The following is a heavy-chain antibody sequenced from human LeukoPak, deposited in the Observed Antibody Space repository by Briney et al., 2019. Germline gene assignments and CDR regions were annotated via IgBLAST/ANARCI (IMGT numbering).Heavy chain of an antibody. CDR3: ARDGQSSSWYYGPMERHYYYYMDV. CDR2: IYYSGST. V-gene: IGHV4-59*01. Sequence: SETLSLTCTVSGGSISSYYWSWIRQPPGKGLQWIGYIYYSGSTNYNPSLKSRVTISVDTSKNQFSLKLRSVTAADTAVYYCARDGQSSSWYYGPMERHYYYYMDVWGKGTTVTVSS. J-gene: IGHJ6*03. CDR1: GGSISSYY. D-gene: IGHD6-13*01.